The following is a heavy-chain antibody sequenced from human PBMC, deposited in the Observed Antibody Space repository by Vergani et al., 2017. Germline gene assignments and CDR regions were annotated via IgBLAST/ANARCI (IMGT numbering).Heavy chain of an antibody. CDR3: ARDPLYSTTWQFLLLDMDV. J-gene: IGHJ6*02. Sequence: QVQLQESGPGLVRPSQTLSLTCTASGGSISSGSYYWSWFRQPAGKGLEWIGRFYTGGGTSYNPSLKSRVTISVDTSKNQFSLQLSSVTAADTAVYYCARDPLYSTTWQFLLLDMDVWGQGTTVTVSS. CDR2: FYTGGGT. CDR1: GGSISSGSYY. D-gene: IGHD6-13*01. V-gene: IGHV4-61*02.